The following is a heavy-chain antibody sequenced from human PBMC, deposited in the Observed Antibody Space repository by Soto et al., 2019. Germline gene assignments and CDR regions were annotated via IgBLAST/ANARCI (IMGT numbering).Heavy chain of an antibody. Sequence: PSQTLSLTCAISGDSVSSNSAAWNWIRQSPSRGLEWLGRTYYRSNWYNDYAVSVKSRITINPDTSKNQFSLQLNSVTPEDTAVYYCARDSSWDNSGWPSYYFDYWGQGTLVTVSS. J-gene: IGHJ4*02. D-gene: IGHD6-19*01. CDR1: GDSVSSNSAA. V-gene: IGHV6-1*01. CDR3: ARDSSWDNSGWPSYYFDY. CDR2: TYYRSNWYN.